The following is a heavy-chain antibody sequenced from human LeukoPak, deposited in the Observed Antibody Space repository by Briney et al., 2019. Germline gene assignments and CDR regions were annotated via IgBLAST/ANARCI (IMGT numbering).Heavy chain of an antibody. CDR3: ARHRGSGYPYFDY. Sequence: PSETLSLTCTVSGGSINTYYWSWIRQPPGKGLEWIGYIYYSGSTNYNPSLKSRVTISVDTSKIQFSLKLSSLTAADTAVYYCARHRGSGYPYFDYWGQGTLVTVSS. D-gene: IGHD3-22*01. CDR2: IYYSGST. V-gene: IGHV4-59*01. J-gene: IGHJ4*02. CDR1: GGSINTYY.